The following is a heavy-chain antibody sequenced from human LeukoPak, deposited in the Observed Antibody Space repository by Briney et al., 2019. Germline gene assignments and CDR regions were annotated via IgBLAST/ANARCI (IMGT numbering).Heavy chain of an antibody. D-gene: IGHD6-13*01. Sequence: SGTLSLTCTVSGGSISSYYWSWIRQPPGKGLEWIGYISYSGSTNYNPSLKSRVTISVDTSKKQFSLTLSSVTAADTAVYYCAREAAAGGFDDYYYYMEVWGKGTTVTVSS. CDR1: GGSISSYY. J-gene: IGHJ6*03. CDR3: AREAAAGGFDDYYYYMEV. CDR2: ISYSGST. V-gene: IGHV4-59*01.